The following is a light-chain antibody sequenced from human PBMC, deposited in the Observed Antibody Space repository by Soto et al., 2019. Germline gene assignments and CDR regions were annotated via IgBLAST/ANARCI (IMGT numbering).Light chain of an antibody. J-gene: IGLJ1*01. CDR1: SSDVGGYNY. CDR2: EVT. Sequence: QSALTQPASVSGSPGQSITISCTGTSSDVGGYNYVSWYQQHPGKAPKLVVYEVTKRPSGVSDRFSGSKSGNTASLTISGLQAEDEADYYCFSYAGDSVYVFGTGTKV. CDR3: FSYAGDSVYV. V-gene: IGLV2-23*02.